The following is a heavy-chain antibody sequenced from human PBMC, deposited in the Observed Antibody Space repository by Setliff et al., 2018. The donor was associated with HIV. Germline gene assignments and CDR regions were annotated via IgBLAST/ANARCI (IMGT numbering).Heavy chain of an antibody. Sequence: PSETLSLTCTVSGGSVTDYFWNWIRQPPGKGLEWIGYIYSSGNTNYNPSLESRVSISLDTSKNQFSLRLCSVTATDTAVYYCARGHTWNYYGGDYFDYWGQGSLVTVSS. V-gene: IGHV4-59*02. J-gene: IGHJ4*02. CDR3: ARGHTWNYYGGDYFDY. D-gene: IGHD1-7*01. CDR1: GGSVTDYF. CDR2: IYSSGNT.